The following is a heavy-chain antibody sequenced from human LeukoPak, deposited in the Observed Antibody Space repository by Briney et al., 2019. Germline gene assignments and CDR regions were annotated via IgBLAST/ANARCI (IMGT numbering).Heavy chain of an antibody. D-gene: IGHD2-21*02. CDR3: AKPGGTMTTIPSSEGVFDY. J-gene: IGHJ4*02. CDR2: ISGSGGST. Sequence: GGSLRLSRAASGFTFSSYAMSWVRQAPGKGLEWVSAISGSGGSTYYADSVKGRFTISRDNSKNTLYLQMNSLRAEDTAVYYCAKPGGTMTTIPSSEGVFDYWGQGTLVTVSS. V-gene: IGHV3-23*01. CDR1: GFTFSSYA.